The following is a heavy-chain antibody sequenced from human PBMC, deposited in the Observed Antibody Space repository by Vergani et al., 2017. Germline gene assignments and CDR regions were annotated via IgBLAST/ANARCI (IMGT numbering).Heavy chain of an antibody. CDR1: GFTFSNSA. CDR3: ARDRYCSSTSCYRGFDY. CDR2: ISGPGLST. Sequence: EVHLLESGGGLVQSGGSLRLSCAASGFTFSNSAVSWVRQAPGRGLAWVSSISGPGLSTYYADSVKGRFTISRDNSKNTLYLQMNSLRAEDTAVYYCARDRYCSSTSCYRGFDYWGQGTLVTVSS. D-gene: IGHD2-2*02. V-gene: IGHV3-23*01. J-gene: IGHJ4*02.